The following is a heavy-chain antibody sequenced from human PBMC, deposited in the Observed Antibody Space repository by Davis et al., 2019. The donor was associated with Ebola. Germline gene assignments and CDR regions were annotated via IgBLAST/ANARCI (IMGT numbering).Heavy chain of an antibody. CDR3: ARGAKRGDY. CDR2: IYSGGST. V-gene: IGHV3-66*01. J-gene: IGHJ4*02. Sequence: GESLKISCAASGFTFSSYAMSWVRQAPGKGLEWVSVIYSGGSTYYADSVKGRFTISRDNSKNTLYLQMNSLRAEDTAVYYCARGAKRGDYWGQGTLVTVSS. D-gene: IGHD4/OR15-4a*01. CDR1: GFTFSSYA.